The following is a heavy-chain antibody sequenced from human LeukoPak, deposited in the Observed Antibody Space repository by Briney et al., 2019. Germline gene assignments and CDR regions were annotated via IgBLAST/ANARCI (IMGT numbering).Heavy chain of an antibody. CDR1: GFTFSGYA. V-gene: IGHV3-23*01. Sequence: GGSLRLSCAASGFTFSGYAMSWVRQAPGKGLEWVSLITGSGATTYYADSVRGRFTVSRDNSKNTLYLQMNSLRAEDTAVYYCTTDLTKIYSNYVGGAFDIWGQGTMVTVSS. J-gene: IGHJ3*02. CDR2: ITGSGATT. CDR3: TTDLTKIYSNYVGGAFDI. D-gene: IGHD4-11*01.